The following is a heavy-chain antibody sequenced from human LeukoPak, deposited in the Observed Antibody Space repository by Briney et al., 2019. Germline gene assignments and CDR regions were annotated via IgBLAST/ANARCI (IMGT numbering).Heavy chain of an antibody. Sequence: GASVKVSCKASGGTFSSYTISWVRQAPGQGLEWMGGIIPMFGTAKYAQKFQGRGTITADESTRTAYMELSSLRSEDTAVYFCAKATVVRLSDYYYYAMDAWGQGTTVTVSS. D-gene: IGHD4-23*01. J-gene: IGHJ6*02. CDR3: AKATVVRLSDYYYYAMDA. CDR1: GGTFSSYT. V-gene: IGHV1-69*13. CDR2: IIPMFGTA.